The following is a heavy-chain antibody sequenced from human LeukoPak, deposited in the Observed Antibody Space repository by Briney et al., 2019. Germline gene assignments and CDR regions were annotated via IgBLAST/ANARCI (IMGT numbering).Heavy chain of an antibody. CDR3: ARGSSISPNWFDP. CDR1: GFTFSSYS. CDR2: ISSSSNYI. V-gene: IGHV3-21*01. J-gene: IGHJ5*02. D-gene: IGHD6-6*01. Sequence: PGGSPRLSCAASGFTFSSYSMNWVRQAPGKGLEWVSSISSSSNYIYYADSVKGRFTISRDNAKNSLYLQMNSLRAEDTAVYYCARGSSISPNWFDPWGQGTLVSVSS.